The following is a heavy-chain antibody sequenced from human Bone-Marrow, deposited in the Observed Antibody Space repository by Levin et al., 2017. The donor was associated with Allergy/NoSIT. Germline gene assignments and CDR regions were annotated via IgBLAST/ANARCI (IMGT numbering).Heavy chain of an antibody. CDR2: IASSGTST. V-gene: IGHV3-23*05. Sequence: ASVKVSCAASGFTFSTMGMHWVRQAPGKGLEWVSNIASSGTSTYYADSVKGRFTVSRDNSKNTLYLQMSSLRVEDTAVYYCAKPRPSGWPDSWGQGTLVTVSS. D-gene: IGHD3-22*01. CDR3: AKPRPSGWPDS. CDR1: GFTFSTMG. J-gene: IGHJ5*01.